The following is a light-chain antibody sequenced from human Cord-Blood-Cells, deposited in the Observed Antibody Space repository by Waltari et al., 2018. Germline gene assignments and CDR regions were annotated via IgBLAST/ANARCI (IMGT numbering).Light chain of an antibody. V-gene: IGLV2-11*01. J-gene: IGLJ3*02. CDR2: DVS. Sequence: QSALTQPRSVSGSPGQSVTISSTGTSSDVGGYNYVSWYQQHPGKAPKLMIYDVSKRPSGVLDRFSGSKSGNTASLTISGLQAEDEADYYCCSYAGSYTGVFGGGTKLTVL. CDR3: CSYAGSYTGV. CDR1: SSDVGGYNY.